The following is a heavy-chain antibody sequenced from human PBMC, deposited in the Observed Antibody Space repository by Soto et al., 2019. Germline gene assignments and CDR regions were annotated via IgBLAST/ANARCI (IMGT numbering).Heavy chain of an antibody. J-gene: IGHJ5*02. V-gene: IGHV3-23*01. CDR1: GFTFSSYA. Sequence: EVQLLESGGGLVQSGGSLRLSCAASGFTFSSYAMSWVRQAPGKGLEWVSAISGSGGSTYYADSVKGRFTISRDNSKNTLYLQMNSLRAEDTAVYYCAKLALYCSGGSCLSWFDPWGQGTLVTVSS. CDR3: AKLALYCSGGSCLSWFDP. D-gene: IGHD2-15*01. CDR2: ISGSGGST.